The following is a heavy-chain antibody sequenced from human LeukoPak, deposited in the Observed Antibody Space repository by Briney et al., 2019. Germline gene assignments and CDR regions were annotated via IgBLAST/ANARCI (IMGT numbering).Heavy chain of an antibody. CDR1: GFTFGGYG. CDR3: AKDADNGGLE. J-gene: IGHJ4*02. Sequence: QTGGSLRLSCATSGFTFGGYGMSWVRQAPGKGLEWVSGISASGGRTYYADSVKGRFTISRDNSKNTVYLQMNSLRAEDTAVYYCAKDADNGGLEWGQGTLVTVSS. V-gene: IGHV3-23*01. CDR2: ISASGGRT. D-gene: IGHD2-8*01.